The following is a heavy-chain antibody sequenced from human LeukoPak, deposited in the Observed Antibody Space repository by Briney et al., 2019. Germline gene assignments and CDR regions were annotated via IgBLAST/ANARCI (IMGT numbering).Heavy chain of an antibody. Sequence: GGTLRLSCVASGFSFSDSDIHCVRHAPGKGLEGVAVISHDVKTTYYADSAKARFTISRDNSRNTVFLQMNRLRPEDTAVYYCVKEGYYGWGSSPTFYFDYWGQGTRVTVSS. J-gene: IGHJ4*02. CDR1: GFSFSDSD. D-gene: IGHD3-10*01. CDR2: ISHDVKTT. V-gene: IGHV3-30*04. CDR3: VKEGYYGWGSSPTFYFDY.